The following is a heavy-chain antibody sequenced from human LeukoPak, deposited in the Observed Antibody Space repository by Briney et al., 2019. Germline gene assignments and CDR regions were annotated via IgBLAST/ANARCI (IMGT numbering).Heavy chain of an antibody. D-gene: IGHD3-16*01. CDR2: INHSGST. J-gene: IGHJ4*02. CDR3: ARGGGPD. Sequence: SETLSLTCAVSGGSISSGGYSWSWIRQPPGKGLEWIGEINHSGSTNYNPSLKSRVTISVDTSKNQFSLKLSSVTAADTAVYYCARGGGPDWGQGTLVTVSS. CDR1: GGSISSGGYS. V-gene: IGHV4-30-2*01.